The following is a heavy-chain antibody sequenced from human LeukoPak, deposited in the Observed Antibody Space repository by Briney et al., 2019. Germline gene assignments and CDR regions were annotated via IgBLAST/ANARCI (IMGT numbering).Heavy chain of an antibody. J-gene: IGHJ5*02. CDR3: ARDVGNFNWFDP. CDR1: GGSISSYY. D-gene: IGHD4-23*01. Sequence: KPSETLSLTCTVSGGSISSYYWSWIRQPPGKGLEWIGYIYYSGSTNYNPSLKSRVTISVDTSKNQFSLKLSSVTAADTAVYYCARDVGNFNWFDPWGQGTLVTVYS. CDR2: IYYSGST. V-gene: IGHV4-59*01.